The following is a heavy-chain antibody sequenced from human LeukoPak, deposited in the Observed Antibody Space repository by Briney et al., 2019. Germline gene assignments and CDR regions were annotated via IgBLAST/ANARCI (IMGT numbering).Heavy chain of an antibody. CDR2: TIPIFGTA. D-gene: IGHD3-3*01. CDR3: ARGSLRFLEWLLPENYYYYYGMDV. CDR1: GGTFSSYA. V-gene: IGHV1-69*13. Sequence: SVKVSCKATGGTFSSYAISWVRQATGQGLEWMGGTIPIFGTANYAQKFQGRVTITADESTSTAYMELSSLRSEDTAVYYCARGSLRFLEWLLPENYYYYYGMDVWGQGTTVTVSS. J-gene: IGHJ6*02.